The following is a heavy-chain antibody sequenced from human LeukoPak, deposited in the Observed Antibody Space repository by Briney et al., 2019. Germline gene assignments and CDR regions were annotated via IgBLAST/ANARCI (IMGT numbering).Heavy chain of an antibody. CDR1: GGSISSDNW. V-gene: IGHV4-4*02. Sequence: SGTLSLTCAVSGGSISSDNWWIWIRQPPGRGLEWIGNIYYSGSTYYNPSLKSRVTISVDTAKNQFSLKLSSVTAAETAVYYCARQKGDSTGWYTAFDIWGQGTMATVFS. CDR2: IYYSGST. CDR3: ARQKGDSTGWYTAFDI. J-gene: IGHJ3*02. D-gene: IGHD6-19*01.